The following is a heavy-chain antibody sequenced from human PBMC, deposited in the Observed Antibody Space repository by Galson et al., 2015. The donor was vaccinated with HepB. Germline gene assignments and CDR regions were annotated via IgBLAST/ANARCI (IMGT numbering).Heavy chain of an antibody. D-gene: IGHD6-13*01. V-gene: IGHV3-23*01. CDR2: ISGSGGST. Sequence: SLRLSCSASGFTFSSYAMSWVRQAPGKGLEWVSAISGSGGSTYYADSVKGRFTISRDNSKNTLYLQMNSLRAEDTAVYYCAKVPGSWQETDAFDIWGQGTMVTVSS. CDR1: GFTFSSYA. J-gene: IGHJ3*02. CDR3: AKVPGSWQETDAFDI.